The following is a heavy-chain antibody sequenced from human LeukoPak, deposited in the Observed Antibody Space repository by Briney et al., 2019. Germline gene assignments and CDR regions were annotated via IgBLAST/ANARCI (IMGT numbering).Heavy chain of an antibody. J-gene: IGHJ5*02. CDR1: GGTFSSYA. CDR3: ATHHCSSTSCYYP. Sequence: SVKVSCKASGGTFSSYAISWVRQAPGQGLEWMGRIIPILGIANYAQKFQGRVTITADKSTSTAYMELSSLRSEDTAVYYCATHHCSSTSCYYPWGQGTLVTVSS. V-gene: IGHV1-69*04. D-gene: IGHD2-2*01. CDR2: IIPILGIA.